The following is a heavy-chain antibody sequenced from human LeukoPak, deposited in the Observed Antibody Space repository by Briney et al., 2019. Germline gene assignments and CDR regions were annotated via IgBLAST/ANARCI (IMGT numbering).Heavy chain of an antibody. V-gene: IGHV3-21*01. D-gene: IGHD3-16*01. J-gene: IGHJ4*02. Sequence: GGSLRLSCAASGFTFSRYSMNWVRQAPGKGLEWVSSISSSSSYIYYADSVKGRFTISRDNAKNSLYLQMNSLRAEDTAVYYCARTGEALRLGDHWGQGTLVTVSS. CDR3: ARTGEALRLGDH. CDR2: ISSSSSYI. CDR1: GFTFSRYS.